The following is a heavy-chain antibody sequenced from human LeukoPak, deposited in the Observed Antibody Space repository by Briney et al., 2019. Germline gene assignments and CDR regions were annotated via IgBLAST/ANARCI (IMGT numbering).Heavy chain of an antibody. Sequence: GGSLRLSCAASGFTFSSYAMHWVRQAPGKGLEWVAFIRYDGSNKYYADSVKGRFTISRDNSKNTLYLQMNSLRAEDTAVYYCAKGGYCSSTSCYRFDYWGQGTLVTVSS. CDR2: IRYDGSNK. CDR1: GFTFSSYA. V-gene: IGHV3-30*02. J-gene: IGHJ4*02. CDR3: AKGGYCSSTSCYRFDY. D-gene: IGHD2-2*02.